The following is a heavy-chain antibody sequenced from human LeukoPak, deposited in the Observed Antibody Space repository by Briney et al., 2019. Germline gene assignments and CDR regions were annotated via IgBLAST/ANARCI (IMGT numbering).Heavy chain of an antibody. J-gene: IGHJ4*02. V-gene: IGHV3-64*01. CDR2: ISSNGGST. CDR3: ARDGAIAAVLDY. CDR1: GFTFSSYA. Sequence: GGSLRLSCAASGFTFSSYAMHWVRQAPGKGLEYVSAISSNGGSTYYANSVKGRFTISRDNSKNTLYLQMGSLRAEDMAVYYRARDGAIAAVLDYWGQGTLVTVSS. D-gene: IGHD6-13*01.